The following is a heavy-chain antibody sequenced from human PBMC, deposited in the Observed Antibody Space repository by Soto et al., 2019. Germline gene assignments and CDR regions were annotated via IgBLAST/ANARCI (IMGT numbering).Heavy chain of an antibody. CDR2: IFSNDEK. Sequence: QVTLKESGHVLVKPTETLTLTCTVSGLSLSNARMGVSWIRQPPGKALEWLAHIFSNDEKSYRTSLKSRLTIPKHTSKSQVLLTMTNMDPVDTATYYCARIRRYCSSTSCYAWWFDYWGQGTLVTLSS. CDR1: GLSLSNARMG. V-gene: IGHV2-26*01. D-gene: IGHD2-2*01. J-gene: IGHJ4*02. CDR3: ARIRRYCSSTSCYAWWFDY.